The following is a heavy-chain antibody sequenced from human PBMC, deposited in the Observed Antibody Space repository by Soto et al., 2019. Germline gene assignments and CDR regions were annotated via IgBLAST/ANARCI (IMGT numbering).Heavy chain of an antibody. V-gene: IGHV4-4*07. CDR2: IYTKERA. D-gene: IGHD3-16*01. Sequence: PSETLSLTCTVSGGSITNYYWSWIRQPAGKGLEWIGRIYTKERANYNLSFRNRVTMSVDTSKNQFSLKLDAVTAADTAVYYCARDDYKDGGNNWFDPWGQGTLVTVSS. J-gene: IGHJ5*02. CDR1: GGSITNYY. CDR3: ARDDYKDGGNNWFDP.